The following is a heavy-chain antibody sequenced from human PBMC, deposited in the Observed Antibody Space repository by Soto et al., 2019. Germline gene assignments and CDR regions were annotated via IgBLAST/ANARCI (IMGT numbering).Heavy chain of an antibody. CDR2: IYWDDDK. D-gene: IGHD3-10*01. CDR3: ALTTYSTPGSW. J-gene: IGHJ4*02. V-gene: IGHV2-5*02. CDR1: GFSLSSTGVG. Sequence: QITLKESGPTLVKPTQTLTLTCTFSGFSLSSTGVGVGWIRQPPGKALEWLALIYWDDDKRYSPSLKNRVTITKDAAQNQVVLTMTNMDPVDTATYYCALTTYSTPGSWGGQGTLVTVSS.